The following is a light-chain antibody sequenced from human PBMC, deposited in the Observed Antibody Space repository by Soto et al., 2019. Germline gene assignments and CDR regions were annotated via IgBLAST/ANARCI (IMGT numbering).Light chain of an antibody. J-gene: IGKJ1*01. CDR2: GAS. CDR1: QSVSNNY. Sequence: EMVLTQSPGTLSLSPGERATLSCRASQSVSNNYLAWYQQKPGQAPRLLIYGASNRATGIPSRFSGSGSGTDFTLTISGLQPEDFATYYCQQSYSTRTFGQGTKVDIK. CDR3: QQSYSTRT. V-gene: IGKV3-20*01.